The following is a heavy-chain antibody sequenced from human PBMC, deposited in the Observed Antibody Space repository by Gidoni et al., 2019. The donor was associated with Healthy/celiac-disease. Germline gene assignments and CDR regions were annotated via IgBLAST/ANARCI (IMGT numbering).Heavy chain of an antibody. Sequence: EVQLVESGGGLVQPGGSLRLSCAASGFTFSSYSMNWVRQAPGKGLEWVSYISSSSSTIYYADSVKGRFTISRDNAKNSLYLQMNSLRDEDTAVYYCARPGHYDFWSGYYTGLDYFDYWGQGTLVTVSS. J-gene: IGHJ4*02. D-gene: IGHD3-3*01. V-gene: IGHV3-48*02. CDR3: ARPGHYDFWSGYYTGLDYFDY. CDR1: GFTFSSYS. CDR2: ISSSSSTI.